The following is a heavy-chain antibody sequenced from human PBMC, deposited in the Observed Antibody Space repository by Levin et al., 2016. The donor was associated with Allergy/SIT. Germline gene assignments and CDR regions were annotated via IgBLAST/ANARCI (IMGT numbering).Heavy chain of an antibody. V-gene: IGHV4-59*01. J-gene: IGHJ5*02. D-gene: IGHD6-13*01. CDR2: IYYSGST. CDR3: ARVRGIAAPPTRKNWFDP. Sequence: WIRQPLGKGLEWIGYIYYSGSTNYNPSLKSRVTISVDTSKNQFSLKLSSVTAADTAVYYCARVRGIAAPPTRKNWFDPWGQGTLVTVSS.